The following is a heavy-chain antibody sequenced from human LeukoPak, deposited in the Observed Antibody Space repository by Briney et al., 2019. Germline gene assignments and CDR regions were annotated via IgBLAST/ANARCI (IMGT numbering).Heavy chain of an antibody. CDR3: ARDQYDSVWGSYRPYFDY. D-gene: IGHD3-16*02. CDR1: GYTFTSYG. Sequence: GASVKVSCKASGYTFTSYGISWVRQAPGQGLEWMGSISPYTGNTKYAERLQDRVIMTTDTSTRTAYMELRSLRSDDTAVFYCARDQYDSVWGSYRPYFDYWGQGTLVTVPS. J-gene: IGHJ4*02. CDR2: ISPYTGNT. V-gene: IGHV1-18*04.